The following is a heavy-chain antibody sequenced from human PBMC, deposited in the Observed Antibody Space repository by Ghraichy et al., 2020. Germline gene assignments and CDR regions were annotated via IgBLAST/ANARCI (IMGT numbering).Heavy chain of an antibody. CDR3: AKVNPLLAAAAVRGYYDY. CDR1: GFTFSSYA. V-gene: IGHV3-23*01. CDR2: ISGSGGST. Sequence: GGSLRLSCTASGFTFSSYAMSWVRQAPGKGLEWVSVISGSGGSTYYADSVKGRFTISRDNSKNTLYLQMNSLRAEDTALYYCAKVNPLLAAAAVRGYYDYWGQGTLVTVSS. D-gene: IGHD2-15*01. J-gene: IGHJ4*02.